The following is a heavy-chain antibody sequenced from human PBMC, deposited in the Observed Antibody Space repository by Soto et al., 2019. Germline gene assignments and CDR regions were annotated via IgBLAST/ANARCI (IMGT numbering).Heavy chain of an antibody. D-gene: IGHD6-6*01. J-gene: IGHJ4*02. CDR3: ARDAPMIAARPFDY. Sequence: ASVKVSCKASGYTFTSYGISWVRQAPGQELEWMGWISAYSGNTNYAQKLQGRVTMTTDTSTSTAYMELRSLRSDDTAVYYCARDAPMIAARPFDYWGQGTLVTVSS. CDR2: ISAYSGNT. V-gene: IGHV1-18*04. CDR1: GYTFTSYG.